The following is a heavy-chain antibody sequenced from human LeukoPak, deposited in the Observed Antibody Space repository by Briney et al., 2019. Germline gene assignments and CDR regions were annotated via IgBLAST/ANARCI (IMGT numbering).Heavy chain of an antibody. V-gene: IGHV3-21*06. CDR2: ISSSSSFI. D-gene: IGHD2-8*01. CDR1: GFTFSSHS. J-gene: IGHJ4*03. Sequence: GGSLRLSCAASGFTFSSHSMNWVRQAPGKGLEWVSSISSSSSFIYYADSVKGRFTISRDNAKSSLYLQMNSLRAEGTAVYYCASRACTDGVCSFDYWGQGTLVTVSS. CDR3: ASRACTDGVCSFDY.